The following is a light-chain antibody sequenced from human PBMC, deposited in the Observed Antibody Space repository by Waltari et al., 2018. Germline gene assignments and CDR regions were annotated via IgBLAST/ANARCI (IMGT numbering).Light chain of an antibody. CDR3: QQSYITLT. Sequence: DIQMTQSPSSLSASVGARVTITCRASQNISNYLNWYQQKPGKAPKLLIYAASSLQSGVPSRFSGSGSGTDFTLIISSLHREDFASYYCQQSYITLTFGPGTKVDIK. CDR1: QNISNY. V-gene: IGKV1-39*01. J-gene: IGKJ3*01. CDR2: AAS.